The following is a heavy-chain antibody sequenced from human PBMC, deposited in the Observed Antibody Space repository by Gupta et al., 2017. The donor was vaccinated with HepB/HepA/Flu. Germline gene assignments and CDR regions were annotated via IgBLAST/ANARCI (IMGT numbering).Heavy chain of an antibody. CDR1: GGSISSSSYY. CDR3: ARQVEGFTIFGVDYYYYYYMDV. J-gene: IGHJ6*03. D-gene: IGHD3-3*01. CDR2: IYYSGST. Sequence: QLQLQESGPGLVKPSETLSLTCTVSGGSISSSSYYWGWIRQPPGKGLEWIGSIYYSGSTYYNPSLKSRVTISVDTSKNQFSLKLSSVTAADTAVYYCARQVEGFTIFGVDYYYYYYMDVWGKGTTVTVSS. V-gene: IGHV4-39*01.